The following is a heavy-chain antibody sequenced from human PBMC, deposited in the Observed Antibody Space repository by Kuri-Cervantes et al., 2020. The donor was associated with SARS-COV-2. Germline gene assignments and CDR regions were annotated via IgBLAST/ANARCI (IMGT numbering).Heavy chain of an antibody. D-gene: IGHD3-3*01. Sequence: GSLRLSCTVSGGSISSSSYYWGWIRQPPGKGLEWIGSIYYSGSTYYNPSLKSRVTISVDTSKNQFSLKLSSVTAADTAVYYCARATTYYDFWSGYSFDYWGQGTLVTVSS. J-gene: IGHJ4*02. CDR1: GGSISSSSYY. V-gene: IGHV4-39*07. CDR3: ARATTYYDFWSGYSFDY. CDR2: IYYSGST.